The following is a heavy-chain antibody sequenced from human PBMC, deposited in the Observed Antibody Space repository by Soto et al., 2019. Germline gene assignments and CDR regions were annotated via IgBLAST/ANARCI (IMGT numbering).Heavy chain of an antibody. CDR3: AREYDILNWFDP. CDR1: GYTFTIYY. J-gene: IGHJ5*02. V-gene: IGHV1-46*01. CDR2: INPSGGST. Sequence: GASVKVSCKASGYTFTIYYMHWVRQAPGQGLEWMGIINPSGGSTSYAQKFRGRVTMTRDTSTSTVYMELSSLRSEDTAVYYCAREYDILNWFDPWGQGTLVTVSS. D-gene: IGHD3-9*01.